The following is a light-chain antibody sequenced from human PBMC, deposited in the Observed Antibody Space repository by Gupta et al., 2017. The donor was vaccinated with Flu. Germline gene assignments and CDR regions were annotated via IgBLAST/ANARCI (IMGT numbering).Light chain of an antibody. CDR2: DDS. Sequence: SYVLTPPPSVSVAPGQTANITCGGDNMGKKSVHWYQQKPGQAPVVVVYDDSNRPSGIPERFSGSKSGETGTLTISRVEAEDEAAYYCHVWDSGTEHMVFGSGTKVTVL. CDR3: HVWDSGTEHMV. CDR1: NMGKKS. V-gene: IGLV3-21*02. J-gene: IGLJ2*01.